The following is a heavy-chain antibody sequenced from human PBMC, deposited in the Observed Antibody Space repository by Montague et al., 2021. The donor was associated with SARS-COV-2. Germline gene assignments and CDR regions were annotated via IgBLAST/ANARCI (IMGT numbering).Heavy chain of an antibody. CDR2: IYYSGST. D-gene: IGHD2-2*01. CDR1: GGSISSGGYY. J-gene: IGHJ4*02. CDR3: ARTPAVYVVVVPAARGHFDY. Sequence: TLSLTCTVSGGSISSGGYYWSWIRQHPGKGLEWIGYIYYSGSTYYNPSLKSRVTISVDTSKNQFSLELSSVTAADTAVYYCARTPAVYVVVVPAARGHFDYWGQGTLVTVSS. V-gene: IGHV4-31*03.